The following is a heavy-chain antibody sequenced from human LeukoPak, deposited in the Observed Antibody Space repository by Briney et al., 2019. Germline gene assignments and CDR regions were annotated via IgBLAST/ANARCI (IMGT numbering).Heavy chain of an antibody. Sequence: GGSLRLSCAASGFTFSSHEMHWVRQAPGKGLEWVAVISYDGSTKFYADSVKGRFTISRDNSKLYLQMNSLRAEDTAVYFCARDHGSGSYFFDYWGQGTLVTVSS. CDR3: ARDHGSGSYFFDY. V-gene: IGHV3-30-3*01. J-gene: IGHJ4*02. CDR1: GFTFSSHE. D-gene: IGHD3-10*01. CDR2: ISYDGSTK.